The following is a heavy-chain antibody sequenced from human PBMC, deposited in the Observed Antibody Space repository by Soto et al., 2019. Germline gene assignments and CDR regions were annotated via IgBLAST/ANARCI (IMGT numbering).Heavy chain of an antibody. CDR3: ARDSGIAAAGTISYFDY. CDR2: IYYSGST. D-gene: IGHD6-13*01. CDR1: GGSISSYY. V-gene: IGHV4-59*01. Sequence: SETLSLTCTVSGGSISSYYWSWIRQPPGKGLEWIGYIYYSGSTNYNPSLKSRVTISVDTSKNQFSLKLSSVTAADTAVYYCARDSGIAAAGTISYFDYWGQGTLVTV. J-gene: IGHJ4*02.